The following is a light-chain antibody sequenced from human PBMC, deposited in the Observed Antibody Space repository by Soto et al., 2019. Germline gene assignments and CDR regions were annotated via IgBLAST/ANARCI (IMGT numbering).Light chain of an antibody. Sequence: SYELTQPPSVSVSPGQTASITCSGDKLGDKYACWYQQKPGQSPVLVIYQDSKRPSGIPDRFSGSNSGITATLTISGTQAMDEADYYCQAWDSTSVVVGGGTKLTVL. J-gene: IGLJ2*01. CDR1: KLGDKY. CDR2: QDS. CDR3: QAWDSTSVV. V-gene: IGLV3-1*01.